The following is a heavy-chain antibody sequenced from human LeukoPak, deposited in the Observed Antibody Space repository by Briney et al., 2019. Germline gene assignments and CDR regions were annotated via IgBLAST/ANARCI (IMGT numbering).Heavy chain of an antibody. CDR1: GGSISSSSYY. CDR2: IYYSGST. J-gene: IGHJ5*02. D-gene: IGHD5-18*01. V-gene: IGHV4-39*01. Sequence: PSETLSLTCTVSGGSISSSSYYWGWIRQPPGKGLEWIGSIYYSGSTYYNPPLKSRVTISVDTSKNQFSLKLSSVTAADTAVYYCARQPRGYSYDYWFDPWGQGTLVTVSS. CDR3: ARQPRGYSYDYWFDP.